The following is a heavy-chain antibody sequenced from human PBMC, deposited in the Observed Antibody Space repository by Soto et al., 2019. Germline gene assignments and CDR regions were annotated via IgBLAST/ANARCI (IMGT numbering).Heavy chain of an antibody. D-gene: IGHD6-19*01. CDR3: AKDASSSGWYWYFDL. CDR1: GFNFGSYV. CDR2: ISGSGGGT. Sequence: PGGSQRLSSTASGFNFGSYVMSWVRQAPGKGLEWVSAISGSGGGTYYADSVKGRFTISRDNSKNTLYLQMNSLRADDTAVYYCAKDASSSGWYWYFDLWGRGTLVTVSS. V-gene: IGHV3-23*01. J-gene: IGHJ2*01.